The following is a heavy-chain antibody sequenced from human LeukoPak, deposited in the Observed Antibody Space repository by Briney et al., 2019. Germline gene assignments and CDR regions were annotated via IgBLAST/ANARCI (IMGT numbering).Heavy chain of an antibody. CDR1: GGSFSGYY. D-gene: IGHD7-27*01. V-gene: IGHV4-34*01. J-gene: IGHJ6*02. Sequence: SETLSLTCAVYGGSFSGYYWSWIRQPPGKGLEWIGEINHSGSTNYNPSLKSRVTISVDTSKNQFSLKLSSVTAADTAVYYCARWPGYYYGMDVWGQGTTVTV. CDR3: ARWPGYYYGMDV. CDR2: INHSGST.